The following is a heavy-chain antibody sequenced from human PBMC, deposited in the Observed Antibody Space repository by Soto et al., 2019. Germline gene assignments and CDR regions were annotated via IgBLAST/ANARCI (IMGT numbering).Heavy chain of an antibody. CDR3: ARDPKTSGGQHWAFNYFDS. V-gene: IGHV3-30-3*01. J-gene: IGHJ4*02. D-gene: IGHD7-27*01. CDR1: GFSFSISP. Sequence: QVQLVESGGGVVQPGRSLRLSCAASGFSFSISPMHWVRQAPGKGPEWVALISYDGTNKFYADSVKGRFTISRDNSKSTLYLQVDRLRPKDAAVYYCARDPKTSGGQHWAFNYFDSWGQGTLVTVSS. CDR2: ISYDGTNK.